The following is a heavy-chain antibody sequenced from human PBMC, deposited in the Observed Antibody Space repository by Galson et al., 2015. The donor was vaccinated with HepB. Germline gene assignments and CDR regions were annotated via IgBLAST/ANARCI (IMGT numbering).Heavy chain of an antibody. CDR1: GFTFSDYY. CDR3: ARGTCSGGSCYWDY. CDR2: ISSSSSYT. J-gene: IGHJ4*02. Sequence: SLRLSCAASGFTFSDYYMSWIRQAPGKGLEWVSYISSSSSYTNYADSVKGRFTISRDNAKNSLYLQMNSLRAEDTAVYYCARGTCSGGSCYWDYWGQGTLVTVSS. V-gene: IGHV3-11*05. D-gene: IGHD2-15*01.